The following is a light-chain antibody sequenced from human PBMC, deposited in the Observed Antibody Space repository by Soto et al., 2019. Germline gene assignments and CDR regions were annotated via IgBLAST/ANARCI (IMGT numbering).Light chain of an antibody. CDR1: SGHSSYA. CDR3: QTWGTGEV. CDR2: LNSDGSH. Sequence: QSVLTQSPSASASLGASVKLTCTLSSGHSSYAIAWHQQQPEKGPRYLMKLNSDGSHSKGDGIPDRFSGSSSGAERYLTISHLQSEDEADYYCQTWGTGEVFGGGTKVTVL. J-gene: IGLJ2*01. V-gene: IGLV4-69*01.